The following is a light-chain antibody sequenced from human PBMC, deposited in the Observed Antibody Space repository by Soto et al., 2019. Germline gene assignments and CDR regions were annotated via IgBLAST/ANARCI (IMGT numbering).Light chain of an antibody. Sequence: QYVLTQPASVSGSPGQSITISCTGTSSDAGGYNYVSWYQQHPGRAPKLLIYEVNNRPSGVSNRFSGSKSGNTASLTISGLQAEDEADYYCNSYTSSTTYVFGTGTKVTVL. V-gene: IGLV2-14*01. J-gene: IGLJ1*01. CDR2: EVN. CDR3: NSYTSSTTYV. CDR1: SSDAGGYNY.